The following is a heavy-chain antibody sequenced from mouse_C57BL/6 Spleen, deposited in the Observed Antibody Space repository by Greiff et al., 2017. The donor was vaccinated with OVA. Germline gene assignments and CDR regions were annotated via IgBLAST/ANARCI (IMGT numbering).Heavy chain of an antibody. D-gene: IGHD1-1*01. CDR2: IDPSDSYT. V-gene: IGHV1-59*01. CDR3: ARSLTTVVYFDY. Sequence: QVQLKQPGAELVRPGTSVKLSCKASGYTFTSYWMHWVKQRPGQGLEWIGVIDPSDSYTNYNQKFKGKATLTVDTSSSTAYMQLSSLTSEDSAVYYCARSLTTVVYFDYWGQGTTLTVSS. J-gene: IGHJ2*01. CDR1: GYTFTSYW.